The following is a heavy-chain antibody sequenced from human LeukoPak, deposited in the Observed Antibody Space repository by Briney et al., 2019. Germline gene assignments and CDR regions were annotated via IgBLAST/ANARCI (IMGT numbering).Heavy chain of an antibody. J-gene: IGHJ4*02. CDR2: IYYSGST. Sequence: SSETLSITCTVSGGSISSYYWSWIRQPPGKGLEWIGYIYYSGSTNYNPSLKSRVTISVDTSKNKFSLKLSSVTAADTAVYYCARQAEMATQYYFDYWGQGTLVTVSS. V-gene: IGHV4-59*08. CDR1: GGSISSYY. CDR3: ARQAEMATQYYFDY. D-gene: IGHD5-24*01.